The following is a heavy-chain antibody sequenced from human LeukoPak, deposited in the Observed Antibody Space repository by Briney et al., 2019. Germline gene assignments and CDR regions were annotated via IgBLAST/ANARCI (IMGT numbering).Heavy chain of an antibody. CDR3: ARDPAYCGGDCP. CDR1: GGSISSYY. CDR2: IYYSGST. J-gene: IGHJ5*02. D-gene: IGHD2-21*02. V-gene: IGHV4-59*01. Sequence: PSGTLSLTCTVSGGSISSYYWSWIRQPPGKGLEWIGYIYYSGSTNYNPSLKSRVTISVDTSKNQFSLKLSSVTAADTAVYYCARDPAYCGGDCPWGQGTLVTVSS.